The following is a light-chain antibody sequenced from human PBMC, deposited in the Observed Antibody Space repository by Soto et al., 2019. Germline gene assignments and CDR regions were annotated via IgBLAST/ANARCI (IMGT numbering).Light chain of an antibody. CDR3: QTWGTGIQV. V-gene: IGLV4-69*01. J-gene: IGLJ1*01. CDR1: SGHSSYA. CDR2: LNSDGSH. Sequence: QLVLTQSPSASASLGASVKLTCTLSSGHSSYAIAWHQQQPEKGPRYLMKLNSDGSHSKGDGIPDRFSGSSSGAERYLTFSSLQSEDEADYYCQTWGTGIQVFGTGTKVTVL.